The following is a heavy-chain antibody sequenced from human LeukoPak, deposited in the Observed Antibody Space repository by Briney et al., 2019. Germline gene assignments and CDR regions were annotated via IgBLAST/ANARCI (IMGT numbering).Heavy chain of an antibody. Sequence: TPSETLSLTCTVSGGSISSYYWSWIRQPPGKGLEWIGYIYYSGSTNYNSSLKSRVTILVDMSKNQFSLKLSSVTAADTAVYYCASGKYAFDIWGQGTMVTVSS. CDR1: GGSISSYY. CDR3: ASGKYAFDI. V-gene: IGHV4-59*01. CDR2: IYYSGST. J-gene: IGHJ3*02. D-gene: IGHD1-14*01.